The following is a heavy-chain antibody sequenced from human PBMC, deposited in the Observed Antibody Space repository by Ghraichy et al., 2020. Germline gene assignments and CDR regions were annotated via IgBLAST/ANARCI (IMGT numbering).Heavy chain of an antibody. CDR2: ISGSGGST. Sequence: GGSLRLSCAASGFTFSSYAMSWVRQAPGKGLEWVSAISGSGGSTYYADTVKGRFTISRDNSKNTLYLQMNSLRAEDTAVYYCAKVEWEAVAGHWFDPWGQGTLVTVSS. J-gene: IGHJ5*02. V-gene: IGHV3-23*01. D-gene: IGHD6-19*01. CDR1: GFTFSSYA. CDR3: AKVEWEAVAGHWFDP.